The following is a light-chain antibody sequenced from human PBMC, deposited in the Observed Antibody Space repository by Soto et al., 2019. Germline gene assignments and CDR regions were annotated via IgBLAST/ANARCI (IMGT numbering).Light chain of an antibody. CDR1: SSDVGGYNY. CDR2: DVS. CDR3: SSYTSSSTLYV. Sequence: QSVLTQPASVSGSPGQSITISCTGTSSDVGGYNYVSWYQQHPGKAPKPMIYDVSNRPSGVSNRVSGSKSGNTASLTISGLQAEDEADYYCSSYTSSSTLYVFGTGTKVTVL. J-gene: IGLJ1*01. V-gene: IGLV2-14*01.